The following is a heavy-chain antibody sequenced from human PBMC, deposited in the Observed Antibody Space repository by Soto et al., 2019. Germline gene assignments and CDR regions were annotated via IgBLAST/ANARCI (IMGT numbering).Heavy chain of an antibody. D-gene: IGHD1-7*01. Sequence: SETLSLTCTVSGGSISSSSYYWGWIRQPPGKGLEWIGSIYYSGSTYYNPPLKGRVTISVDTSKNQFSLKLSSVTAADTAVYYCARNGITGTTSWFDPWGQGTLVTVSS. CDR3: ARNGITGTTSWFDP. J-gene: IGHJ5*02. V-gene: IGHV4-39*01. CDR1: GGSISSSSYY. CDR2: IYYSGST.